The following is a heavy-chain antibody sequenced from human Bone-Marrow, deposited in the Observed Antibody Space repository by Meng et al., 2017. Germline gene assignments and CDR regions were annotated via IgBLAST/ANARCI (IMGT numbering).Heavy chain of an antibody. CDR2: ISWNSGSI. J-gene: IGHJ6*02. CDR1: GFTFDDYA. V-gene: IGHV3-9*03. CDR3: ARWFAAGTDYGMDV. Sequence: SLKISCAASGFTFDDYAMHWVRQAPGKGLEWVSGISWNSGSIGYADSVKGRFTISRDNAKNSLYLQMNSLRAEDMALYYCARWFAAGTDYGMDVWGQGTRVTVSS. D-gene: IGHD6-13*01.